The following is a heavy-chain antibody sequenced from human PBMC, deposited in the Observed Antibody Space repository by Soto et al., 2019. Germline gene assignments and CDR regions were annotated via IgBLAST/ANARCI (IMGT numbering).Heavy chain of an antibody. CDR3: ARVYYYYYMDV. CDR1: GFTSSSFW. V-gene: IGHV3-7*04. CDR2: IKQDGSEK. Sequence: GGSLRLSCAASGFTSSSFWMSWVRQAPGKGLEWVANIKQDGSEKYYVDSVKGRFTISRDNAKNSLYLQMNSLRAEDTAVYYCARVYYYYYMDVWGKGTTVTVSS. J-gene: IGHJ6*03.